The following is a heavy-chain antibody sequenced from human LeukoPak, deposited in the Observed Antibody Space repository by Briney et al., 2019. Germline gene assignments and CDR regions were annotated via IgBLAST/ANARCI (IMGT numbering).Heavy chain of an antibody. CDR1: GYSFIGYQ. V-gene: IGHV1-2*02. CDR3: ARVDPAASYAFDI. CDR2: INPNSGGT. Sequence: GASMKVSCKASGYSFIGYQMHWVRQAPGQGLEWMGWINPNSGGTIYAQKFQGRVTMARDTSISTAYMELSRLRSDDTAVYYCARVDPAASYAFDIWGQGTMVTVSS. J-gene: IGHJ3*02. D-gene: IGHD2-2*01.